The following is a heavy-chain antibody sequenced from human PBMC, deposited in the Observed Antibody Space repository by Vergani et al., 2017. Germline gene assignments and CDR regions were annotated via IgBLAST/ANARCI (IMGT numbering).Heavy chain of an antibody. J-gene: IGHJ4*02. CDR1: GFSIDNGYY. CDR2: IYRTGRT. Sequence: QVQLQESGPGLVKPSETLSLTCAVSGFSIDNGYYWDWIRQPPGKGLAWIGSIYRTGRTHFNPSLKSRVTISVDTSNNHFSLRLNSLTAADTAVYYCARRSGIVYDIFSVTQYLFDFRGQGTLVTVSS. CDR3: ARRSGIVYDIFSVTQYLFDF. V-gene: IGHV4-38-2*01. D-gene: IGHD3-9*01.